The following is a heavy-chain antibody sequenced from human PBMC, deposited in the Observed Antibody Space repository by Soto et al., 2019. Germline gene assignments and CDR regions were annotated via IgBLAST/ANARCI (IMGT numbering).Heavy chain of an antibody. Sequence: GTSVQVSCEVSGYTITDLSMRWVRQANGKGLEWMGGFDPEDGETIYAQKFQGRVTMTEDTSTDTAYMELSSLRSEDTAVYYCATDWGLELRKGPGVFDPWGQGTLVTVSS. J-gene: IGHJ5*02. V-gene: IGHV1-24*01. CDR1: GYTITDLS. CDR3: ATDWGLELRKGPGVFDP. CDR2: FDPEDGET. D-gene: IGHD1-7*01.